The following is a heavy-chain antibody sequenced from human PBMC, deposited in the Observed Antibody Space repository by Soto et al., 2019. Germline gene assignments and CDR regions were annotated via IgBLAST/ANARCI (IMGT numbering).Heavy chain of an antibody. Sequence: PGESLKISCQGSGYSFTNYWITWVRQMPGKGLEWMGRIDPSDSYTNYSPSFQGHVTISADKSINTAFLEWSSLKASDTAMYYCARLWCSTTNCRFSFDHWGQGTLVTVSS. V-gene: IGHV5-10-1*01. CDR3: ARLWCSTTNCRFSFDH. CDR2: IDPSDSYT. D-gene: IGHD2-2*01. CDR1: GYSFTNYW. J-gene: IGHJ4*02.